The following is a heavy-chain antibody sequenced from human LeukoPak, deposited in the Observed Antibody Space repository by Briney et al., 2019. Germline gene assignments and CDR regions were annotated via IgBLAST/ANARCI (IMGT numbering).Heavy chain of an antibody. J-gene: IGHJ2*01. D-gene: IGHD2-2*01. Sequence: GGSLRLSCAASGFTFSSYSMNWVRQAPGKGLEWVSSISSSSSYIYYADSVKGRFTISRDNSKNTLYLQMNSLRAEDTAVYYCQLSTSDWYFDLWGRGTLVTVSS. CDR1: GFTFSSYS. CDR2: ISSSSSYI. CDR3: QLSTSDWYFDL. V-gene: IGHV3-21*04.